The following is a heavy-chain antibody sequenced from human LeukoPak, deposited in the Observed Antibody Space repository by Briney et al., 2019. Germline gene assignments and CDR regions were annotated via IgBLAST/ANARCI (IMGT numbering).Heavy chain of an antibody. CDR3: ARETTVVTSDY. Sequence: ASAKVSCKASGYTFTSYGISWVRQAPGQGLEWMGWISAYNGNTNYAQKLQGRVTTTTDTSTITAYMELRSLRSDDTAVYYCARETTVVTSDYWGQGTLVTVSP. J-gene: IGHJ4*02. CDR1: GYTFTSYG. D-gene: IGHD4-23*01. V-gene: IGHV1-18*01. CDR2: ISAYNGNT.